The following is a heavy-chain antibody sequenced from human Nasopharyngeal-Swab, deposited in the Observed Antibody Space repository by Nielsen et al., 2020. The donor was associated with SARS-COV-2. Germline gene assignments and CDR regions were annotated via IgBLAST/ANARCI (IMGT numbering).Heavy chain of an antibody. CDR3: ARGRITIFGVVAGAFDY. CDR2: IYYSGST. CDR1: GGSISSYY. Sequence: SETLSLTCTVSGGSISSYYWSWIRQPPGKGLEWIGYIYYSGSTNYNPSLKSRVTISVDTSKNQFSLKLSSVTAADTAVYYCARGRITIFGVVAGAFDYWGQGTLVTVSS. D-gene: IGHD3-3*01. V-gene: IGHV4-59*12. J-gene: IGHJ4*02.